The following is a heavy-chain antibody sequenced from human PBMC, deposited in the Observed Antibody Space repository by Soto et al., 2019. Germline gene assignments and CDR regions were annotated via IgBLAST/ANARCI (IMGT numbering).Heavy chain of an antibody. J-gene: IGHJ4*02. CDR3: AREAATVDY. CDR2: ISSSGRTA. D-gene: IGHD2-15*01. V-gene: IGHV3-48*03. Sequence: PGGSLRLSCAASGFTFSSYEMNWVRQAPGKGLEWVSYISSSGRTAYYAGSVKGRFTISRDNAKNSLSLQMNSLRAEDTAVYYCAREAATVDYWGQGTLVTVSS. CDR1: GFTFSSYE.